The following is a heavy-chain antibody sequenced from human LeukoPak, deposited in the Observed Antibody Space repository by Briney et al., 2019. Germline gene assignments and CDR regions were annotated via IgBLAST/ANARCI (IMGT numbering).Heavy chain of an antibody. Sequence: PGGSLRLSCTAAGFTFGSYAMNWVRQAPGKGLEWVSVIFGNGAGTNYADSVKGRFTISRDNAKSTLYLQMNSLRAEDTAVYYCAKDRDPDGFYSVDYWGQGALVTVSS. D-gene: IGHD3-3*01. CDR3: AKDRDPDGFYSVDY. CDR2: IFGNGAGT. V-gene: IGHV3-23*01. J-gene: IGHJ4*02. CDR1: GFTFGSYA.